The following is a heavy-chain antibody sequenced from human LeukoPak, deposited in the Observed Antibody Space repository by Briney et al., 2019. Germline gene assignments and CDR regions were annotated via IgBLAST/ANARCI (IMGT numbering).Heavy chain of an antibody. V-gene: IGHV3-74*01. J-gene: IGHJ4*02. CDR1: TFTFSRYW. Sequence: GGSLRLSCAASTFTFSRYWMHWVRQAPGKGLVWVSRINSDGTNTYYADSVKGRFTISRNNTKNTLYLQMNSLRTEDTAVYYCARDRAAFGVVQVGYWGQGTLVTVSS. D-gene: IGHD3-3*01. CDR3: ARDRAAFGVVQVGY. CDR2: INSDGTNT.